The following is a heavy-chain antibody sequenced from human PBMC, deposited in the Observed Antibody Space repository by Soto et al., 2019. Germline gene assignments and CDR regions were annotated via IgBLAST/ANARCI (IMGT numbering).Heavy chain of an antibody. CDR3: ARSPSDGGMDV. V-gene: IGHV1-46*01. D-gene: IGHD1-26*01. J-gene: IGHJ6*02. Sequence: QVQLVQSGAEVKKPGASVRVSCKASGYTFTSYYVHWVRQAPGQGLEWMGIFNPGGGGTSNAQKFQGRVTVTRDTSTNTVYMDLSSLRSEDTAVYYCARSPSDGGMDVRGQGTTVTVSS. CDR2: FNPGGGGT. CDR1: GYTFTSYY.